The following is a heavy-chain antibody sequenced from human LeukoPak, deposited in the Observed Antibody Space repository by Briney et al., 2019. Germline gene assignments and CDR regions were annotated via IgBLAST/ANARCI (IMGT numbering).Heavy chain of an antibody. CDR2: IYYSGST. CDR3: ARAQSQSSSWYYYYYYMDV. CDR1: GGSISSYY. D-gene: IGHD6-13*01. J-gene: IGHJ6*03. V-gene: IGHV4-59*01. Sequence: SETLSLTCTASGGSISSYYWSWIRQPPGKGLEWIGYIYYSGSTNYNPSLKSRVTISVDTSKNQFSLKLSSVTAADTAVYYCARAQSQSSSWYYYYYYMDVWGKGTTVTISS.